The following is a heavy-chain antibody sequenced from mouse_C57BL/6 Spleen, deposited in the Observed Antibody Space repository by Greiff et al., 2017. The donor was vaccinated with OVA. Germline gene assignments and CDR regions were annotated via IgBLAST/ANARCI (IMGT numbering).Heavy chain of an antibody. CDR3: ARWSYGSTYWYFDV. V-gene: IGHV1-85*01. CDR2: IYPRDGST. D-gene: IGHD1-1*01. J-gene: IGHJ1*03. Sequence: QVQLKESGPELVKPGASVKLSCKASGYTFTSYDINWVKQRPGQGLEWIGWIYPRDGSTKYNEKFKGKATLTVDTSSSTAYMELHSLTSEDSAVYFCARWSYGSTYWYFDVWGTGTTVTVSS. CDR1: GYTFTSYD.